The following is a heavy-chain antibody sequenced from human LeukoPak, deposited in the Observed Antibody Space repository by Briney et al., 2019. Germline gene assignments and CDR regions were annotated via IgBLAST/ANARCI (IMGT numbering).Heavy chain of an antibody. D-gene: IGHD1-26*01. V-gene: IGHV4-30-2*01. Sequence: SQTLSLTCAVSGGSISSGGYSWSWIRQPPGKGLEWIGYIYHSGSTYYNPSLKSRVTISVDRSKNQFSLKLSSVTAADTAVYYCARAGRIENWFDPWGQGTLVTVSS. CDR3: ARAGRIENWFDP. CDR1: GGSISSGGYS. CDR2: IYHSGST. J-gene: IGHJ5*02.